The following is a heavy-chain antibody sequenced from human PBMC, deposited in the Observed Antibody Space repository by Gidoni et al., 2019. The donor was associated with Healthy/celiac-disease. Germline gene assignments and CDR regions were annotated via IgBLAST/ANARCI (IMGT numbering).Heavy chain of an antibody. CDR1: GYTFTGYY. CDR3: ARVRRLTYPIPYYYYGMDV. CDR2: INPNSGGT. V-gene: IGHV1-2*02. J-gene: IGHJ6*02. Sequence: QVQLVQSGAEVKKPGASVKVSCKASGYTFTGYYMHWVRQAPGQGLEWMGWINPNSGGTNYAQKFQGRVTMTRDTSISTAYMELSRLRSDDTAVYYCARVRRLTYPIPYYYYGMDVWGQGTTVTVSS. D-gene: IGHD3-16*01.